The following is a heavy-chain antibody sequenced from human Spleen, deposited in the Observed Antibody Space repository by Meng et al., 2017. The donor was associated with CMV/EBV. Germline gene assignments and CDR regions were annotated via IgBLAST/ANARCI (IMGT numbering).Heavy chain of an antibody. CDR3: ARLYRGYNWNYDYYYGMDV. CDR2: IYHSGST. V-gene: IGHV4-4*02. Sequence: SETLSLTCAVSGGSISSSNWWSWVRQPPGKGLEWIGEIYHSGSTNYNPSLKSRVTISVDKSKNQFSLKLSSVTAADTAVYYCARLYRGYNWNYDYYYGMDVWGQGTTVTVSS. J-gene: IGHJ6*02. CDR1: GGSISSSNW. D-gene: IGHD1-20*01.